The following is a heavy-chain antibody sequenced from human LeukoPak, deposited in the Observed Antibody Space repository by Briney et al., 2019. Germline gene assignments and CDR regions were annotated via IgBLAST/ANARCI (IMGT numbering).Heavy chain of an antibody. CDR2: IYHSGST. CDR1: GGSISSGGYY. J-gene: IGHJ4*02. Sequence: SETLSLTCTVSGGSISSGGYYWSWIRQPPGKGLEWIGYIYHSGSTYYNPSLKSRVTISVDRSKNQFSLKLSSVTAADTAVYYCARGPRGPGHFDYWGQGTLVTVSS. CDR3: ARGPRGPGHFDY. D-gene: IGHD3-10*01. V-gene: IGHV4-30-2*01.